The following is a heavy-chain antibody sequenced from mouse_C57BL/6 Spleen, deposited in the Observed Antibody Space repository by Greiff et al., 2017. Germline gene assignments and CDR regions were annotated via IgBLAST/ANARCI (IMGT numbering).Heavy chain of an antibody. Sequence: EVQLQQSGPELVKPGASVKMSCKASGYTFTDYNMHWVKQSHGKSLEWIGYINPNNGGTSYNQKFKGKATLTVNKSSSTAYMELRSLTSEDSAVYYCARANYYGSSPWYFDVWGTGTTVTVSS. V-gene: IGHV1-22*01. D-gene: IGHD1-1*01. CDR3: ARANYYGSSPWYFDV. CDR1: GYTFTDYN. CDR2: INPNNGGT. J-gene: IGHJ1*03.